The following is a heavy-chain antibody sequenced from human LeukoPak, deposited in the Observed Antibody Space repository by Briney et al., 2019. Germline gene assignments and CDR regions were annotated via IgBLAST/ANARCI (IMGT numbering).Heavy chain of an antibody. CDR3: ARKTVVGSYFDY. CDR2: IMQDGSDK. CDR1: GFTFSSYW. V-gene: IGHV3-7*03. D-gene: IGHD4-23*01. Sequence: GGSLRLSCAASGFTFSSYWMSWVRQAPGKGLEWVANIMQDGSDKYYVDSVKGRFTISRDNAKNSLYLQINSLRAEKPAVYYCARKTVVGSYFDYWGQGTPVTVSS. J-gene: IGHJ4*02.